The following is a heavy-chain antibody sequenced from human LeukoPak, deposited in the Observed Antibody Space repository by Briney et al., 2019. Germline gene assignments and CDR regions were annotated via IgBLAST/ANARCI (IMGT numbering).Heavy chain of an antibody. CDR3: AKVPGDYGPV. CDR2: IYYSGST. Sequence: SETLSLTCTVSGGSISSSSYYWGWIRQPPGKGLEWIGSIYYSGSTYYNPSLKSRVTISVDTSKNQFSLKLSSVTAADTAVYYCAKVPGDYGPVWGQGALVTVSS. D-gene: IGHD4/OR15-4a*01. J-gene: IGHJ4*02. V-gene: IGHV4-39*07. CDR1: GGSISSSSYY.